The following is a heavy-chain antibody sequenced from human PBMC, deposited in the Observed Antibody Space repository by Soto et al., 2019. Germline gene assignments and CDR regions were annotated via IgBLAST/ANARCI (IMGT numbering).Heavy chain of an antibody. J-gene: IGHJ4*02. CDR1: GFTFSSYA. CDR2: ISGSDGRT. Sequence: GGSLRLSCAAAGFTFSSYAMSWVRQAPGKGLEWVSTISGSDGRTYSTDSVKGRFTISRDNSRNTAYLQMNSLRVEDTAVYYCAKGVSQYTPLALFDYWGRGTLVTVSS. D-gene: IGHD5-18*01. V-gene: IGHV3-23*01. CDR3: AKGVSQYTPLALFDY.